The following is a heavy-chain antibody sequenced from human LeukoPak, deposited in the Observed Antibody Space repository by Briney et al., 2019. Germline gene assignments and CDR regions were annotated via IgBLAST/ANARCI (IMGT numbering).Heavy chain of an antibody. J-gene: IGHJ4*02. V-gene: IGHV4-34*01. D-gene: IGHD2-15*01. CDR3: AREVVVVVAATREGSYFDY. CDR1: GGSFSGYY. CDR2: INHSGST. Sequence: SETLSLTCAVYGGSFSGYYWSWIRQPPGKRLEWIGEINHSGSTNYNPSLKSRVTISVDTSKNQFSLKLSSVTAADTAVYYCAREVVVVVAATREGSYFDYWGQGTLVTVSS.